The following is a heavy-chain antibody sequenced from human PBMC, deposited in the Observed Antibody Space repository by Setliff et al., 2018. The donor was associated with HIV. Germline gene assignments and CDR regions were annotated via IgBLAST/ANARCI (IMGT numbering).Heavy chain of an antibody. CDR3: VRAIPDYGDYYFDY. CDR1: GYTFTDNY. CDR2: INPNSGGT. D-gene: IGHD4-17*01. J-gene: IGHJ4*02. V-gene: IGHV1-2*06. Sequence: ASVKVSCKASGYTFTDNYMHWVRQAPGQGLEWMGRINPNSGGTNYAQKFQGRVTMTRDTSISTAYMELKRLKSDDTAVYYCVRAIPDYGDYYFDYWGQGTLVTVSS.